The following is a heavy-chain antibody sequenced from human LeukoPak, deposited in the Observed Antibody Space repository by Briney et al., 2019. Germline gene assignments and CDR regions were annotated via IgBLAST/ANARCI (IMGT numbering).Heavy chain of an antibody. Sequence: PGGSLRLSCAASGFSFRNYVMNWVRQVPGKGLEWVSSISGSDDTTSYADSVKGRFTISRDNSKNSLFLQMNSLTADDTAIYYCAKGPGSWITNFDFWGQGTLVSVSS. CDR3: AKGPGSWITNFDF. CDR1: GFSFRNYV. V-gene: IGHV3-23*01. D-gene: IGHD2-2*03. J-gene: IGHJ4*02. CDR2: ISGSDDTT.